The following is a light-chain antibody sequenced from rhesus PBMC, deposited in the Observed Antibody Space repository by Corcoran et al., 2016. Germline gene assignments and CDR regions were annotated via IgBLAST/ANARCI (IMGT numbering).Light chain of an antibody. CDR3: QQYSSRPLT. Sequence: DIQMTQSPSSLSASLGDTVTISCRASQSVGSTLAWYQQRPGKPLKLLIYKASTLETGVPSRFSGRVVGTDFTLTISSLQSDYFATYYCQQYSSRPLTFGPGTKLDIK. V-gene: IGKV1-22*01. CDR1: QSVGST. CDR2: KAS. J-gene: IGKJ3*01.